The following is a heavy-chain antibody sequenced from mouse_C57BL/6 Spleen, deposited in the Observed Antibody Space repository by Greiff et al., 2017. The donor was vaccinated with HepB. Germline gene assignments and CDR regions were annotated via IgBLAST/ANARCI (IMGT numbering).Heavy chain of an antibody. CDR2: IHPSDSDT. J-gene: IGHJ4*01. CDR1: GYTFTSYW. Sequence: QVHVKQPGAELVKPGASVKVSCKASGYTFTSYWMHWVKQRPGQGLEWIGRIHPSDSDTNYNQKFKGKATLTVDKSSSTAYMQLSSLTSEDSAVYYCAIGRGNYYAMDYWGQGTSVTVSS. CDR3: AIGRGNYYAMDY. V-gene: IGHV1-74*01. D-gene: IGHD2-1*01.